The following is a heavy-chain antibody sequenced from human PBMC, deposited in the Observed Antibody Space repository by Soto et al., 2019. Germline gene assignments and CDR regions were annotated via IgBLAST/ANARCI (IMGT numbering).Heavy chain of an antibody. Sequence: PSETLSLTCTVSGGSITSGDYYWNWIRQPPGKGLEWIGYIYYSGSTYYNPSLKSRATISEETYKNQFSLKLSSVTAADTVVYYCARDSAPSGNRGMTYWGQGTLVTVS. CDR2: IYYSGST. J-gene: IGHJ4*02. D-gene: IGHD7-27*01. V-gene: IGHV4-30-4*01. CDR1: GGSITSGDYY. CDR3: ARDSAPSGNRGMTY.